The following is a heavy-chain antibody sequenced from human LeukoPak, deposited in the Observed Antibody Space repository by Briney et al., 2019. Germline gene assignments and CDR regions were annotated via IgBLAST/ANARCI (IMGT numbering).Heavy chain of an antibody. CDR2: IYPSGST. J-gene: IGHJ4*02. CDR1: GDSISSDSISSYY. D-gene: IGHD6-13*01. CDR3: VRSIAVAGKEFDS. Sequence: PSETLSLTCTVSGDSISSDSISSYYWSWIRQPAGKGLEWIGRIYPSGSTECNPSLESRVTMSIDTSKNQFSLKLSSVTAADTAVYYCVRSIAVAGKEFDSWGRGTLVTVSS. V-gene: IGHV4-61*02.